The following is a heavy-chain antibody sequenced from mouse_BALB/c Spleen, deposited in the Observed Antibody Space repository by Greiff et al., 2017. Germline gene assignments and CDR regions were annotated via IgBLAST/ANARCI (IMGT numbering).Heavy chain of an antibody. Sequence: EVKLQQSGTVLARPGASVKMSCKASGYTFTSYWMHWVKQRPGQGLEWIGAIYPGNSDTSYNQKFKGKAKLTAVTSTSTAYMELSSLTNEDSAVYYCTRALYDGYYGPYAMDYWGQGTSVTVSS. J-gene: IGHJ4*01. D-gene: IGHD2-3*01. CDR3: TRALYDGYYGPYAMDY. V-gene: IGHV1-5*01. CDR1: GYTFTSYW. CDR2: IYPGNSDT.